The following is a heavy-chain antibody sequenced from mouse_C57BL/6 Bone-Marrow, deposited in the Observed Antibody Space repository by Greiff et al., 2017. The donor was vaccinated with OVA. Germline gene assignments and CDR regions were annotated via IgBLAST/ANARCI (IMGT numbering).Heavy chain of an antibody. D-gene: IGHD1-1*01. J-gene: IGHJ3*01. CDR3: ARPYYGSSYGGFAY. V-gene: IGHV5-17*01. Sequence: EVQLQESGGGLVKPGGSLKLSCAASGFTFSDYGMHWVRQAPEKGLEWVAYISSGSSTIYYADTVKGRFTISRDNAKNTLFLQMTSLRSEDTAMYYCARPYYGSSYGGFAYWGQGTLVTVSA. CDR1: GFTFSDYG. CDR2: ISSGSSTI.